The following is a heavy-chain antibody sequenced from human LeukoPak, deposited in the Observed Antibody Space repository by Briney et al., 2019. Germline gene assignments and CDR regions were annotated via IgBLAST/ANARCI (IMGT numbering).Heavy chain of an antibody. Sequence: SETLSLTCTVSGGSISNYYWSWIRQPAGKGLEWIGHIYTSGSTNYNPSLKSRVTMSVDTSKNQFSLNLSSVTAADTAVYYCARGGVDWTFDYWGQGTLVTASS. CDR1: GGSISNYY. CDR3: ARGGVDWTFDY. J-gene: IGHJ4*02. CDR2: IYTSGST. V-gene: IGHV4-4*07. D-gene: IGHD3-9*01.